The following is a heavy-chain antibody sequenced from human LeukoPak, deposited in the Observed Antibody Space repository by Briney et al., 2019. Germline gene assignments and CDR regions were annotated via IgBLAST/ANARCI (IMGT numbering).Heavy chain of an antibody. CDR2: ISFDGTDK. CDR3: AKDFRRGDSLGFYYYGMDV. V-gene: IGHV3-30*18. D-gene: IGHD5-18*01. Sequence: PGRSLRLSCVVSGFSFSNYGMHWVRQAPGKGLEWVAYISFDGTDKYYADSVKGRFTISRDSSNNTLYLQMNSLRAEDTAVFYCAKDFRRGDSLGFYYYGMDVWGQGTTVTVSS. J-gene: IGHJ6*02. CDR1: GFSFSNYG.